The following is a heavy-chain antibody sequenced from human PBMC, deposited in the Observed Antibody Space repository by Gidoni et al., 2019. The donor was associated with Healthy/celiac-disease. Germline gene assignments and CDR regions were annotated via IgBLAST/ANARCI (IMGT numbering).Heavy chain of an antibody. CDR2: IKSKTDGGTT. D-gene: IGHD3-22*01. CDR1: VFTFSNAW. V-gene: IGHV3-15*01. Sequence: EVQLVESGGGLVKPGGSLRLSCAASVFTFSNAWMSWVRQAPGKGLEWVGRIKSKTDGGTTDYAAPVKGRFNIARDDSKNTLYLQMNSLKTEDTAVYYCTRDSSGYYRRYFDYWGQGTLVTVSS. CDR3: TRDSSGYYRRYFDY. J-gene: IGHJ4*02.